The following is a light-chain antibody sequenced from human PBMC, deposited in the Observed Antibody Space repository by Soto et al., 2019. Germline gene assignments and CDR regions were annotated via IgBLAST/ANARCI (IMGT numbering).Light chain of an antibody. V-gene: IGKV3-15*01. J-gene: IGKJ1*01. CDR1: QSVSSR. CDR2: GAS. CDR3: QQYDASWT. Sequence: EKVMTQSPATLSVSPGERATLSCRASQSVSSRVAWYQQKPGQAPRLLIYGASTRAPGVPARFIGSGSGTEFSLTISSLQSEDSAVYYCQQYDASWTFGRGTKVEIE.